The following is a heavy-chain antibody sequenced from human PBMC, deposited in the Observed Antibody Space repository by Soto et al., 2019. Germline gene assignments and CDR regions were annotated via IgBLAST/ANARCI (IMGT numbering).Heavy chain of an antibody. V-gene: IGHV4-59*08. CDR3: ARHAPLAPRGYYYGMDV. D-gene: IGHD6-13*01. CDR2: IYYSGST. Sequence: QVQLQESGPGLVKPSETLSLTCTVSGGSISSYYWSWIRQPPGKGLEWIGYIYYSGSTNYNPSLKSRVTISVDTSKNQFSLKLSSVTAADTAVYYCARHAPLAPRGYYYGMDVWGQGTTVTVSS. J-gene: IGHJ6*02. CDR1: GGSISSYY.